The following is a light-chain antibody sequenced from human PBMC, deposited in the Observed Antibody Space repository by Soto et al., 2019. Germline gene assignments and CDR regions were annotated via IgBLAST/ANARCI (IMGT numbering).Light chain of an antibody. CDR2: KNN. CDR3: AAWDGSLSGGV. CDR1: SSNIGSNY. Sequence: QSVLTQPPSASGTPGQRVIISCSGSSSNIGSNYVYWYQQLPGTAPKLLIYKNNQRPSGVPDRFSGSKSGTSASLAISWLRAEDEADYYCAAWDGSLSGGVFGTGTKLTVL. V-gene: IGLV1-47*01. J-gene: IGLJ1*01.